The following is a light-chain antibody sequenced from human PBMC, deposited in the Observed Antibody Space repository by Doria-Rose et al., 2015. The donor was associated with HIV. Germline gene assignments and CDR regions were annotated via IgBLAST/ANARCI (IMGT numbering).Light chain of an antibody. J-gene: IGLJ3*02. CDR1: SSDVGSYNL. CDR3: YSYVGSSPVV. Sequence: QSALIQPASVSGSPGQSITISCTGTSSDVGSYNLVSWYQQYPGKAPKLMILEVSKRPSGTSNRFSGSKSGNTACLTISGLQAEDEADYYCYSYVGSSPVVFGGGTKLTVL. CDR2: EVS. V-gene: IGLV2-23*02.